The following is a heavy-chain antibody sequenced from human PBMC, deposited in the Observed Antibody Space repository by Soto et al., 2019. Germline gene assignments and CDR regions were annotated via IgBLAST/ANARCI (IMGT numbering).Heavy chain of an antibody. Sequence: QVQLRESGPGLVKPSETLSLTCTVSGGSISSYYWSWIRQPPGKGLEWIGYIYYSGSTKYNPSLKSRVTISVDTSKNRFSLRLSSVSAADTAVYYCARVWGGAFDFWGQGTMVTVSS. CDR2: IYYSGST. CDR1: GGSISSYY. V-gene: IGHV4-59*01. J-gene: IGHJ3*01. CDR3: ARVWGGAFDF. D-gene: IGHD3-10*01.